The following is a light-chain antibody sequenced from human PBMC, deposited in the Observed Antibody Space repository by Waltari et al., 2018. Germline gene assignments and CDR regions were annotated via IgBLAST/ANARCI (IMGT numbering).Light chain of an antibody. V-gene: IGLV4-69*01. CDR1: SGHSLFT. CDR2: IYGDGRH. Sequence: PSASASLGASVRLTCTLSSGHSLFTIAWHQHHPQKGPRYLMKIYGDGRHDKGGGIPDRFSGSSSGAERYLTISSLQSDDEADYYCQTWAPGFNWVFGGGTKLTVV. J-gene: IGLJ3*02. CDR3: QTWAPGFNWV.